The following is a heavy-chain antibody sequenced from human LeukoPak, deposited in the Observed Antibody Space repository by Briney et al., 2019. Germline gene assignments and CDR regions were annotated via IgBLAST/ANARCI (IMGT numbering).Heavy chain of an antibody. CDR1: GGTFSSYA. J-gene: IGHJ4*02. Sequence: GASVKVSCKASGGTFSSYAISWVRQAPGQGLEWMGWINPNSGGTNYAQKFQGRVTMTRDTSISTAYMELSRLRSDDTAVYYCARVQSRHSSSLNYWGQGTLVTVSS. CDR2: INPNSGGT. D-gene: IGHD6-13*01. CDR3: ARVQSRHSSSLNY. V-gene: IGHV1-2*02.